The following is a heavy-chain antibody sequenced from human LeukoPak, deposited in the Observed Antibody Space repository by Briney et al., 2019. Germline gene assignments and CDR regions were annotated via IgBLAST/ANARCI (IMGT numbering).Heavy chain of an antibody. CDR2: IYPGDSDT. Sequence: GESLKISCKGSGYSFTSYWIGWVRQMPGKGLEWMGIIYPGDSDTRYSPSFQGQVTISADKSISTAYLQWSSLKASDTAMYYCAGTLTVQYNWFDPWGQGTLVTVSS. J-gene: IGHJ5*02. V-gene: IGHV5-51*01. CDR3: AGTLTVQYNWFDP. CDR1: GYSFTSYW. D-gene: IGHD2-8*02.